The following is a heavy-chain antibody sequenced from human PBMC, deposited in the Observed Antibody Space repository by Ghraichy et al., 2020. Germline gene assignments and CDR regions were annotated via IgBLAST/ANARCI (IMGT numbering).Heavy chain of an antibody. Sequence: LSLTCAASGFTFSSYWMSWVRQAPGKGLEWVANIKQDGSEKYYVDSVKGRFTISRDNAKNSLYLQMNSLRAEDTAVYYCARDLTQQLPSNWFDPWGQGTLVTVSS. J-gene: IGHJ5*02. CDR1: GFTFSSYW. CDR3: ARDLTQQLPSNWFDP. CDR2: IKQDGSEK. D-gene: IGHD6-13*01. V-gene: IGHV3-7*01.